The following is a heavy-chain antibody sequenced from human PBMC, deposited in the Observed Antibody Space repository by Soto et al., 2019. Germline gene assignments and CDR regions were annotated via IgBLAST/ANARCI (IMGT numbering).Heavy chain of an antibody. D-gene: IGHD2-21*01. V-gene: IGHV1-69*01. CDR2: IIPIFGLS. CDR3: AREVHACGGGYSYYAMDV. J-gene: IGHJ6*02. CDR1: GNTFSDSA. Sequence: QVQMVQSGPEVKKPGSSVRVSCKASGNTFSDSALSWVRQAPGRGLEWMGGIIPIFGLSDYSQKFLGRVTITADESRTTAYMELKNLRPDDTAIYYCAREVHACGGGYSYYAMDVWGQGTTVTVSS.